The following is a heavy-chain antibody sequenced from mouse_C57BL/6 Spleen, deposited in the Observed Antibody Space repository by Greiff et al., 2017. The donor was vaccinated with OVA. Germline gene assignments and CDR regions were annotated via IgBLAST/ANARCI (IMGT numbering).Heavy chain of an antibody. D-gene: IGHD2-3*01. Sequence: VKPGASVKMSCKASGYTFTDYNMHWVKQSHGKSLEWIGYINPNNGGTSYNQKFKGKATLTVNKSSSTAYMELRSLTSEDSAVYYCARWLLRGYAMDYWGQGTSVTVSS. CDR2: INPNNGGT. CDR1: GYTFTDYN. J-gene: IGHJ4*01. CDR3: ARWLLRGYAMDY. V-gene: IGHV1-22*01.